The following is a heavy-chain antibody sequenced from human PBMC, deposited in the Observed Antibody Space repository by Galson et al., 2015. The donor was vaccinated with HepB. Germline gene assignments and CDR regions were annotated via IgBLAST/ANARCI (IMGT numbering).Heavy chain of an antibody. D-gene: IGHD1-7*01. CDR1: GFTFSSYS. Sequence: SLRLSCAASGFTFSSYSMNWVRQAPGKGLEWVSSISSSSSYIYYADSVKGRFTISRDNAKNSLYLQMNSPRAEDTAVYYCARVLTLISQTGTPGGGDYGGQGTLVTVSS. CDR2: ISSSSSYI. CDR3: ARVLTLISQTGTPGGGDY. V-gene: IGHV3-21*01. J-gene: IGHJ4*02.